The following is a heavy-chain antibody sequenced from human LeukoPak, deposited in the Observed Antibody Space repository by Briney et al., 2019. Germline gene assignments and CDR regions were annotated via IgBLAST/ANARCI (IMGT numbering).Heavy chain of an antibody. Sequence: PGGSLKLSCAASGFTFSGSAMHWVRQASGKGLEWVGRIRSKANSYATAYAASVKGRFTISRDDSKNTAYLRMNSLKTEDTAVYYCTRHVMGVGATDYFDYWGQGTLVTVSS. V-gene: IGHV3-73*01. CDR2: IRSKANSYAT. D-gene: IGHD1-26*01. J-gene: IGHJ4*02. CDR3: TRHVMGVGATDYFDY. CDR1: GFTFSGSA.